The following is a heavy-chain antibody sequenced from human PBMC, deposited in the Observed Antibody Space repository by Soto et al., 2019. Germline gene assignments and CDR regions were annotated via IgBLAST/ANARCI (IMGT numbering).Heavy chain of an antibody. J-gene: IGHJ4*02. D-gene: IGHD3-22*01. V-gene: IGHV3-64*01. CDR2: ISNNGAHT. CDR3: ARVGPRPVVITPWYYFDY. Sequence: GGSLRLSCAASGFTFSNYEMHWVRQAPGKGLEYVSGISNNGAHTDYAKSVKGRFTISRDNSENTLYLQMGSLRAEDMALYYCARVGPRPVVITPWYYFDYWGQGTLVTVSS. CDR1: GFTFSNYE.